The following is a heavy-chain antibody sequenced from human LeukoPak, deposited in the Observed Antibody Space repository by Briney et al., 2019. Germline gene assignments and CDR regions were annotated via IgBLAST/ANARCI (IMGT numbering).Heavy chain of an antibody. CDR3: AREVVNYDYVWGSYRNDAFDI. D-gene: IGHD3-16*02. CDR1: GYSISSGYY. J-gene: IGHJ3*02. Sequence: SETLSLTCTVSGYSISSGYYWSWIRQPPGKGLEWIGSIYHSGSTYYNPSLKSRVTISVDTSKNQFSLKLSSVTAADTAVYYCAREVVNYDYVWGSYRNDAFDIWGQGTMVTVSS. CDR2: IYHSGST. V-gene: IGHV4-38-2*02.